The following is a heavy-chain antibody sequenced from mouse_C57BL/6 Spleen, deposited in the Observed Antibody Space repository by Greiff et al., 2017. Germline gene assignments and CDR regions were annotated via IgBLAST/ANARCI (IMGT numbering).Heavy chain of an antibody. D-gene: IGHD1-1*01. CDR3: ARGSSPYAMDY. CDR1: GFTFSDYY. Sequence: EVMLVESEGGLVQPGSSMKLSCTASGFTFSDYYMAWVRQVPEKGLEWVANINYDGSSTYYLDSLKSRFIISRDNAKNILYLQMSSLKSEDTATYYCARGSSPYAMDYWGQGTSVTVSS. V-gene: IGHV5-16*01. CDR2: INYDGSST. J-gene: IGHJ4*01.